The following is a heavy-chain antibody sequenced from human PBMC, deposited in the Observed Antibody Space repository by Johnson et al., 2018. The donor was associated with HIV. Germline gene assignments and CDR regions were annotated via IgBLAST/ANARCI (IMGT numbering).Heavy chain of an antibody. Sequence: QVQLVESGGGVVQPGRSLRLSCVASGFTFRSYGMHWVRQAPGKGLEWVAFVSYDGTNEFYADSVKGRFSISRDNAKNSLYLQMNSLRAEDTAVYYCARSRECSGGSCPDAFDIWGQGTMVTVS. CDR1: GFTFRSYG. D-gene: IGHD2-15*01. CDR3: ARSRECSGGSCPDAFDI. CDR2: VSYDGTNE. V-gene: IGHV3-30*03. J-gene: IGHJ3*02.